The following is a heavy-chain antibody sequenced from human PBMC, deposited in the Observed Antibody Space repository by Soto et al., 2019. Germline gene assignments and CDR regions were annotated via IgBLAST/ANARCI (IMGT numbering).Heavy chain of an antibody. V-gene: IGHV4-34*01. D-gene: IGHD3-3*01. CDR2: INHSGST. CDR1: GGSFSGYY. Sequence: SETLSLTCAVYGGSFSGYYWSWIRQPPGKGLEWIGEINHSGSTNYNPSLKSRVTISVDTSKNQFSLKLSSVTAADTAVYYCARRISVWSGYYLYYMDVWGKGTTVTVSS. CDR3: ARRISVWSGYYLYYMDV. J-gene: IGHJ6*03.